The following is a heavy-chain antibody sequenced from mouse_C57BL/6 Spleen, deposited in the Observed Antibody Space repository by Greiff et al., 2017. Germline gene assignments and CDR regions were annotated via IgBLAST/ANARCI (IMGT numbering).Heavy chain of an antibody. CDR3: ARDYDYDCWYFDV. J-gene: IGHJ1*03. Sequence: VKLVESGPELVKPGASVKISCKASGYAFSSSWMNWVKQRPGKGLEWIGRIYPGDGDTNYNGKFKGKATLTADKSSSTAYMQLSSLTSEDSAVYFCARDYDYDCWYFDVWGTGTTVTVSS. V-gene: IGHV1-82*01. CDR2: IYPGDGDT. D-gene: IGHD2-4*01. CDR1: GYAFSSSW.